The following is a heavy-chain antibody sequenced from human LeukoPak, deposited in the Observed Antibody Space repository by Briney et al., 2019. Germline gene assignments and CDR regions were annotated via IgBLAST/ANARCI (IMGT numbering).Heavy chain of an antibody. Sequence: GGSLRLSCAASGFTFSSYAMSWVRQAPGKGLEWVSAITGGGSDTFHADSVKGRFTISRDNSESTLYVQMNSLRAEDTATYYCAKGSSSSRPCHFDFWGQGTLVTVSS. J-gene: IGHJ4*02. D-gene: IGHD6-6*01. CDR2: ITGGGSDT. V-gene: IGHV3-23*01. CDR1: GFTFSSYA. CDR3: AKGSSSSRPCHFDF.